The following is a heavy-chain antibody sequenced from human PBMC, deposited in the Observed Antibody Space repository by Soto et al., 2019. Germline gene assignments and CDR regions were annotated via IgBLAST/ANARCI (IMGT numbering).Heavy chain of an antibody. Sequence: AESLRLSCVASGFSFSTSSISWGRLPQGQGLEWVSFLTSSSSFIYYADSVMGRLTTTRDNTKNSLFLQMNTLITAATAVYYFARVAAGHDFLFCGQGSLV. V-gene: IGHV3-21*01. CDR3: ARVAAGHDFLF. CDR2: LTSSSSFI. CDR1: GFSFSTSS. J-gene: IGHJ4*02.